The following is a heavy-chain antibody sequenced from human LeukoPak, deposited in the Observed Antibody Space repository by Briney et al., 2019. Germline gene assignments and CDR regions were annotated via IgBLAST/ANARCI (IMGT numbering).Heavy chain of an antibody. Sequence: PGGSLRLSCAASGFTFSSYAMHWVRQAPGKGLEWVAVISYDGSNKYYADSVKGRFTISRDNAKNSLYLQMNSLRAEDTAVYYCARDALRWFGELFPFDIWGQGTMVTVSS. CDR2: ISYDGSNK. D-gene: IGHD3-10*01. J-gene: IGHJ3*02. CDR3: ARDALRWFGELFPFDI. CDR1: GFTFSSYA. V-gene: IGHV3-30*04.